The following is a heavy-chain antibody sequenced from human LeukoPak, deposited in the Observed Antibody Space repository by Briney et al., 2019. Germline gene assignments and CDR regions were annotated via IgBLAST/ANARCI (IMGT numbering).Heavy chain of an antibody. CDR1: GYTFTGYY. Sequence: ASVKVSCKASGYTFTGYYMHWVRQAPGQGREWMGWINPNSGGTNYAQKFQGRVTMTRDTSISTAYMELSRLRSDDTAVYYCARSATYYYDSSELGYWGQGTLVTVSS. J-gene: IGHJ4*02. CDR2: INPNSGGT. V-gene: IGHV1-2*02. CDR3: ARSATYYYDSSELGY. D-gene: IGHD3-22*01.